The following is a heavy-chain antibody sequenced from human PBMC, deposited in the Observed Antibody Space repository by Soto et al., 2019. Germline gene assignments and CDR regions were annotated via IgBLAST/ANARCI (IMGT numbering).Heavy chain of an antibody. V-gene: IGHV4-39*01. CDR2: IYYSGST. CDR3: ARQSTVLRYFDWRPTAPMDY. Sequence: PSETLSLTCTVSVGSISSSSYYWGWIRQPPGKGLEWIGSIYYSGSTYYNPSLKSRVTISVDTSKNQFSLELSSVTAADTAVYYCARQSTVLRYFDWRPTAPMDYWGQGTLVTVS. D-gene: IGHD3-9*01. CDR1: VGSISSSSYY. J-gene: IGHJ4*02.